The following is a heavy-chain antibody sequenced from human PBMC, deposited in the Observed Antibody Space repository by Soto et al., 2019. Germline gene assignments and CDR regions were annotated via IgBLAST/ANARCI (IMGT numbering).Heavy chain of an antibody. V-gene: IGHV3-48*02. J-gene: IGHJ5*02. CDR1: GFTFSSYS. CDR2: ISSSSTI. CDR3: ARDVPLDVPFDP. Sequence: GGSLRLSCAASGFTFSSYSMNWVRQAPGKGLEWVSYISSSSTIYYADSVKGRFTISRDNAKNSLYLQMNSLRDEDTAVYYCARDVPLDVPFDPWGQGTLVTVSS.